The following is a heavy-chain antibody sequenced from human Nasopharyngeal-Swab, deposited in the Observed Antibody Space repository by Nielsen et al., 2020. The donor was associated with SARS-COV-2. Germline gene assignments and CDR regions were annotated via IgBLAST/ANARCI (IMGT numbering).Heavy chain of an antibody. J-gene: IGHJ4*02. CDR2: ISSSSSYI. D-gene: IGHD3-10*01. V-gene: IGHV3-21*01. CDR3: AKDTPPLMGDIPSPLDY. Sequence: VRQAPGKGLEWVSSISSSSSYIYYADSVKGRFTISRDNAKNSLYLQMNSLRAEDTAVYYCAKDTPPLMGDIPSPLDYWGQGTPVTVSS.